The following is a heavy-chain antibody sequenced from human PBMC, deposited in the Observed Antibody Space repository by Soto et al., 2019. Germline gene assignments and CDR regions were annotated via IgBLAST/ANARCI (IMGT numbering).Heavy chain of an antibody. D-gene: IGHD5-18*01. V-gene: IGHV3-23*01. CDR2: FSCSGDST. CDR1: GFTFGSYA. J-gene: IGHJ5*02. CDR3: AKSDTALSYGFDP. Sequence: EVQLLESGGGLVQPGGSLRLSCAASGFTFGSYAMIWVRQAPGKGLGWVSTFSCSGDSTYYADSVKGRFTVSRDNSMNTLYMQMNSLRAEDTAVYYCAKSDTALSYGFDPWGQGTLVTVSS.